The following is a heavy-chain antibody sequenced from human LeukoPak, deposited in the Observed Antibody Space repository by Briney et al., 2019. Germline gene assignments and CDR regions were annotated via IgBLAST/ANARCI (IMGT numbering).Heavy chain of an antibody. Sequence: PGGSLRLSCAASGFTFSSYWMHWVRQAPGKGLVWVSRNKGDGTSSSYADSVKGRFTISRDNAKNTIYLQLNSLRVDDTAVYYCMRDWRYYGMDVWGQGTTVTVSS. CDR1: GFTFSSYW. CDR3: MRDWRYYGMDV. CDR2: NKGDGTSS. V-gene: IGHV3-74*01. J-gene: IGHJ6*02. D-gene: IGHD1-1*01.